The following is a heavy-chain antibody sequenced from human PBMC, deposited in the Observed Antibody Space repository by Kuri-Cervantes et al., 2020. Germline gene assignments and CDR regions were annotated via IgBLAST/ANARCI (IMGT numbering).Heavy chain of an antibody. Sequence: GESLKISCAASGFTFSSYDMHWVRQATGKGLEWVSAIGTAGDTYYPGSVKGRFTISRDNSKNTLYLQTNSLRAEDTAVYYCARGAYCSGGSCYSRDYYGMDVWGQGTTVTVSS. D-gene: IGHD2-15*01. V-gene: IGHV3-13*01. CDR2: IGTAGDT. J-gene: IGHJ6*02. CDR1: GFTFSSYD. CDR3: ARGAYCSGGSCYSRDYYGMDV.